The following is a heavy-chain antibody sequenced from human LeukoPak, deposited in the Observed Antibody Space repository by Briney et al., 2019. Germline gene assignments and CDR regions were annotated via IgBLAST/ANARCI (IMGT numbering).Heavy chain of an antibody. J-gene: IGHJ3*02. CDR1: GYTFTGCY. Sequence: ASVKVSCKASGYTFTGCYMHWVRQAPGQGLEWMGWINPNSGGTNYAQKFQGRVTMTRDTSISTAYMELSRLRSDDTAVYYCARASGSHPGAFDIWGQGTMVTVSS. V-gene: IGHV1-2*02. D-gene: IGHD1-26*01. CDR2: INPNSGGT. CDR3: ARASGSHPGAFDI.